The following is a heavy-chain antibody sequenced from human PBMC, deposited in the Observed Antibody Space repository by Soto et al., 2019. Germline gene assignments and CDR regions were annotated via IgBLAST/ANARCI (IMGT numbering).Heavy chain of an antibody. V-gene: IGHV4-39*01. D-gene: IGHD3-10*01. J-gene: IGHJ5*01. Sequence: SETLSLTCSVSGASINNFAYYWGWIRQPPGKGLEWIGTVYYNENTYYNPSLKSRVAISVDTAKNQFSLNLRSVTAADTAIYFCARRERYYGSPGWFDPWGQGTLVTVSS. CDR2: VYYNENT. CDR3: ARRERYYGSPGWFDP. CDR1: GASINNFAYY.